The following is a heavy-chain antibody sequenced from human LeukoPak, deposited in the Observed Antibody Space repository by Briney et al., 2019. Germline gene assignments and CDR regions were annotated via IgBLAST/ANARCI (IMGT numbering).Heavy chain of an antibody. CDR2: INPNSGGT. CDR3: ARGAATDSNWFDP. Sequence: ASVRVSCKASGYTFTAHYMHWVRQAPGQGLEWMGWINPNSGGTNSAEKFQGRVTMTRDTSISTAFMVLTSLTSDDTAVYYCARGAATDSNWFDPWGQGTLVTVSS. CDR1: GYTFTAHY. V-gene: IGHV1-2*02. J-gene: IGHJ5*02. D-gene: IGHD6-13*01.